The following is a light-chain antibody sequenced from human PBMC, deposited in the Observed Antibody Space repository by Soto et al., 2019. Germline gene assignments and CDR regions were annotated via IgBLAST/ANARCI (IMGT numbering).Light chain of an antibody. CDR2: GAS. CDR1: QTIGNN. V-gene: IGKV3-20*01. CDR3: QQYGSSPRT. Sequence: EIVLTQSPATLSVSPWERVTLSCRATQTIGNNLAWYLQRPGQAPRLLIYGASTRATDIPARFSGSGSGTDFSLTISRLEPEDFAVYYCQQYGSSPRTFGQGTKVDIK. J-gene: IGKJ1*01.